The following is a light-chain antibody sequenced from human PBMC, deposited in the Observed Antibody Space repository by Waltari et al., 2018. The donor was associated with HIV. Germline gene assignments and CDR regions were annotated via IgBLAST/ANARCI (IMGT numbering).Light chain of an antibody. Sequence: EIVMTQSPATLSVSPGERATLSCRASQTISSNLAWYQQKPGQPPRLLVYGASIRATGIPARFSGSGSGTEFTLTISSLQSEDFAVYFCQQYKNWPPWTFGQGTKVEIK. CDR2: GAS. V-gene: IGKV3-15*01. CDR1: QTISSN. CDR3: QQYKNWPPWT. J-gene: IGKJ1*01.